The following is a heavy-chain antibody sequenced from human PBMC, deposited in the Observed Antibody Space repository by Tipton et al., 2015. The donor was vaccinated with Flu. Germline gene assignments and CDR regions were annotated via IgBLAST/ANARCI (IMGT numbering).Heavy chain of an antibody. D-gene: IGHD2-2*01. CDR1: GYTFTSYD. CDR2: MNPNSGNT. V-gene: IGHV1-8*01. J-gene: IGHJ3*02. Sequence: QSGPEVKKPGASVKVSCKASGYTFTSYDINWVRQATGQGLEWMGWMNPNSGNTGYAQKFQGRVTMTRNTSISTAYMELSSLRSEDTAVYYCARGQAYFCSSTSCHHDAFDIWGQGTMVTVSS. CDR3: ARGQAYFCSSTSCHHDAFDI.